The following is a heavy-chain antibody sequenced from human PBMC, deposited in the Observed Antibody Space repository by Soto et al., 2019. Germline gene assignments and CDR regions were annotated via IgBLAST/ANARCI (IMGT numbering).Heavy chain of an antibody. CDR1: GFTFSSYD. V-gene: IGHV3-64*01. J-gene: IGHJ4*02. Sequence: EVQLAESGGGMVQPGGSLRLSCVASGFTFSSYDMHWVRQAPGKGLEYVSSISSNGGTTYYGNSVKGRFTISRDNSKNTLHLQMGSLRAEDMAVYYCVRRVSGNYDYWGQGPLVTVSS. CDR2: ISSNGGTT. D-gene: IGHD1-7*01. CDR3: VRRVSGNYDY.